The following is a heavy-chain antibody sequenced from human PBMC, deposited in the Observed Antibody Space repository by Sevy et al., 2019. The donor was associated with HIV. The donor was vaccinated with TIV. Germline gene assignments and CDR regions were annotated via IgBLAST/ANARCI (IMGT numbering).Heavy chain of an antibody. Sequence: GGSLRLSCAVSGFSFDSYGMTWVRQAPGKGLEWVANIKQDGSEKYYVDSVKGRFTISRDNAKNSLYLQMNSLRAEDTAVYYCARAIAAAGTRIDYWGQGTLVTVSS. D-gene: IGHD6-13*01. J-gene: IGHJ4*02. CDR3: ARAIAAAGTRIDY. CDR2: IKQDGSEK. CDR1: GFSFDSYG. V-gene: IGHV3-7*03.